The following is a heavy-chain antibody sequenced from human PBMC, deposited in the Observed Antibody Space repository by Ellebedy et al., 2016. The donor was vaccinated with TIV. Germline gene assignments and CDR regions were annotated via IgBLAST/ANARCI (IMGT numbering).Heavy chain of an antibody. CDR1: GYTFTGYY. CDR3: ARERGRERIVGATDVLDY. Sequence: ASVKVSCXASGYTFTGYYMHWVRQAPGQGLEWMGWINPNSGGTNYAQKFQGWVTMTRDTSISTAYMELGRLRSDDTAVYYCARERGRERIVGATDVLDYWGQGTLVTVSS. D-gene: IGHD1-26*01. CDR2: INPNSGGT. V-gene: IGHV1-2*04. J-gene: IGHJ4*02.